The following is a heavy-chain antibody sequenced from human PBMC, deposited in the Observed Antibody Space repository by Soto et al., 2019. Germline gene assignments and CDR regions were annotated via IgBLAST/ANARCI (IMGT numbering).Heavy chain of an antibody. D-gene: IGHD2-21*01. CDR1: GNTFTSFY. CDR3: GRNRTSGDV. Sequence: XVKVSCKASGNTFTSFYIHWVRQAPGQGLQSMXISNRXRGSTNYAQRXXGRVTLTXXTSKTTVYMELSSLISQDTAVYYCGRNRTSGDVWGQGTLVTVSS. CDR2: SNRXRGST. J-gene: IGHJ4*02. V-gene: IGHV1-46*01.